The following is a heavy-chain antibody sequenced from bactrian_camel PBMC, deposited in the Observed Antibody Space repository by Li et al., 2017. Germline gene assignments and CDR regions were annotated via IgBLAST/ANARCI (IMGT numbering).Heavy chain of an antibody. J-gene: IGHJ4*01. CDR2: IRRDGDA. CDR3: AAGTRIIVGDYCDGITD. CDR1: GYC. D-gene: IGHD3*01. V-gene: IGHV3S63*01. Sequence: HVQLVESGGGSVQAGGSLTLSCTVSGYCMGWFRQAPGNEREGIAGIRRDGDAYYVDSVKGRFTISQGHPGDAKNTVYLQMNNLKTEDTGMYYCAAGTRIIVGDYCDGITDWGQGTQVTVS.